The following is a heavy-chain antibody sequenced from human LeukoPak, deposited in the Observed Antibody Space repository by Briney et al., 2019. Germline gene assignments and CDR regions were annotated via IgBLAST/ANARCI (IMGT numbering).Heavy chain of an antibody. CDR2: IWYDGSNK. J-gene: IGHJ4*02. CDR1: GFTFSSYG. V-gene: IGHV3-33*01. D-gene: IGHD5-24*01. CDR3: ARDSWGRDGYNSYYFDY. Sequence: PGRSLRLSCAASGFTFSSYGMHWVRQAPGKGLEWVAVIWYDGSNKYYADSVKGRFTISRDNSKNTLYLQITTLRAENTAVYYCARDSWGRDGYNSYYFDYWGQGTLLTPPS.